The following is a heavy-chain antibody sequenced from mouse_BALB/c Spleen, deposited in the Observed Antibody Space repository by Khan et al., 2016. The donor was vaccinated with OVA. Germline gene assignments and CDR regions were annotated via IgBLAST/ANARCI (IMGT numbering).Heavy chain of an antibody. D-gene: IGHD1-1*01. CDR2: IYYSGTI. V-gene: IGHV3-5*02. Sequence: EVKLLESGPGLVKPSQTVSLTCTVTGISITTGNYRWSWIRQFPGNKLEWIGNIYYSGTITYNPSLTSRTTITRDTSKNRFFLVLNSLTAEDKATYYCAGDYGSLYWYFDVWGAGTTVTVAS. CDR1: GISITTGNYR. CDR3: AGDYGSLYWYFDV. J-gene: IGHJ1*01.